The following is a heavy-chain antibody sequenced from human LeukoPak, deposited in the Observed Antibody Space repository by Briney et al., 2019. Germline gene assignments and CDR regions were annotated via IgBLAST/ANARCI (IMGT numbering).Heavy chain of an antibody. CDR2: INHSGST. CDR3: VTYYFDSSGPKKNY. V-gene: IGHV4-34*01. D-gene: IGHD3-22*01. J-gene: IGHJ4*02. CDR1: GGSFSGYY. Sequence: SETLSLTCAVYGGSFSGYYWSWIRQPPGKGLEWIGEINHSGSTNYNPPLKSRVTISVDTSKKQFSLKLSSVTAADTAVYYCVTYYFDSSGPKKNYWGQGTLVTVSS.